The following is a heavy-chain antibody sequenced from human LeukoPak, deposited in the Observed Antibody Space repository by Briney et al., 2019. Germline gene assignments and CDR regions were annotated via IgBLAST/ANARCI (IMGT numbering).Heavy chain of an antibody. CDR3: ARGGKRGSGSYRFKLLMLFDY. CDR1: GGSFSGYY. D-gene: IGHD3-10*01. V-gene: IGHV4-34*01. J-gene: IGHJ4*02. Sequence: PSETLSLTCAVYGGSFSGYYRSWIRQPPGKGLEWLGEINHNGSTNYIPSLKSRVTISIDTSKNQFSLKLSSVTAADMAVYYCARGGKRGSGSYRFKLLMLFDYWGQGALVTVSS. CDR2: INHNGST.